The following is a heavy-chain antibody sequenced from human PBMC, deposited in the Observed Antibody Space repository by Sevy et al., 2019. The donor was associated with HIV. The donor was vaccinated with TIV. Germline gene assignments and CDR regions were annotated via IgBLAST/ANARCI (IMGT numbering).Heavy chain of an antibody. V-gene: IGHV1-18*01. Sequence: ASVKVSCTASGYTFTSYGISWVRQAPGQGLEWMGWISAYNGNTNYAQKLQGRVTLTTDTSTSTAYMELRSLRSDDTAGYYCARGYYDFWSGYYRRDAFDIWGQGTVVTVSS. CDR3: ARGYYDFWSGYYRRDAFDI. J-gene: IGHJ3*02. D-gene: IGHD3-3*01. CDR2: ISAYNGNT. CDR1: GYTFTSYG.